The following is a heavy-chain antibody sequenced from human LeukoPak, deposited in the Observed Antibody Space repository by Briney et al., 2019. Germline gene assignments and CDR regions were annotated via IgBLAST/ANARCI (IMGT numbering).Heavy chain of an antibody. CDR3: ARDPSVPAAPRWFDP. CDR2: TSAYNGNT. Sequence: ASVKVSCKASGYTFTSYGISWVRQAPGQGLEWMGWTSAYNGNTNYAQKLQGRVTMTTDTSTSTAYMELRSLRSDDTAVYYCARDPSVPAAPRWFDPWGQGTLVTVSS. D-gene: IGHD2-2*01. J-gene: IGHJ5*02. V-gene: IGHV1-18*01. CDR1: GYTFTSYG.